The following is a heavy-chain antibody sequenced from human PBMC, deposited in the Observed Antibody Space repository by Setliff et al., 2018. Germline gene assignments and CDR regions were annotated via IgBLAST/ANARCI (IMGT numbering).Heavy chain of an antibody. CDR1: EYSFIDYW. CDR3: ARPIESSRWHPFDS. CDR2: VDPSDSYA. Sequence: GESLKISCRGSEYSFIDYWISWVRQKPGGGLEWMGEVDPSDSYATYGPSFQGHVIISVDTSINTVYLQWSRLEASDSGIYYCARPIESSRWHPFDSWGHGTLVTVS. J-gene: IGHJ5*01. V-gene: IGHV5-10-1*01. D-gene: IGHD2-2*01.